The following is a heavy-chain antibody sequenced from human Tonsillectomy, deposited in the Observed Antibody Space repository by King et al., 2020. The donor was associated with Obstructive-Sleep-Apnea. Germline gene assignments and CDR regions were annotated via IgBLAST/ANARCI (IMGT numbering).Heavy chain of an antibody. J-gene: IGHJ6*02. V-gene: IGHV1-69*17. CDR3: ARQHCSGGSCYSGRGYGMDV. CDR2: IIPIVGIP. D-gene: IGHD2-15*01. CDR1: GGTFSSYV. Sequence: VQLVQSGAEVKRPGSSVKISCKASGGTFSSYVISWVRQAPGQGLEWMGGIIPIVGIPDYAQKFQGRVTINADKSTNTAYMELSSLRFEDMDVYYCARQHCSGGSCYSGRGYGMDVWGQGTTVTVSS.